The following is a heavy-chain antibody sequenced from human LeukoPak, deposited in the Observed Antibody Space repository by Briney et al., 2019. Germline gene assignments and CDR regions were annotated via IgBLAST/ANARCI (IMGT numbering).Heavy chain of an antibody. CDR2: ISGSGGST. D-gene: IGHD3-16*02. CDR3: AKLNDYVWGSYRRPPAFNI. CDR1: GFTFSSYA. V-gene: IGHV3-23*01. Sequence: GGSLRLSCAASGFTFSSYAMSWVRQAPGKGLEWVSAISGSGGSTYYADSVKGRFTISRDNSKNTLYLQMNSLRAEDTAVYYCAKLNDYVWGSYRRPPAFNIWGQGTMVTVSS. J-gene: IGHJ3*02.